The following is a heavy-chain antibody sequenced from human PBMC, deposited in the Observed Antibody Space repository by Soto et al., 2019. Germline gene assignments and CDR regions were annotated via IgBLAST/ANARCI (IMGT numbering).Heavy chain of an antibody. Sequence: QVQLQESGPGLVKPSETLSLTCTVSGDSISTYYWTWIRQSPGKGLEWIAFIYYGGSTNYNPSLKSPVTISVDTSKNQFSLKLTSVTAADTAVYDGARSGRDWGPLDNWGQGTLVTVSS. D-gene: IGHD7-27*01. CDR2: IYYGGST. CDR1: GDSISTYY. J-gene: IGHJ4*02. CDR3: ARSGRDWGPLDN. V-gene: IGHV4-59*08.